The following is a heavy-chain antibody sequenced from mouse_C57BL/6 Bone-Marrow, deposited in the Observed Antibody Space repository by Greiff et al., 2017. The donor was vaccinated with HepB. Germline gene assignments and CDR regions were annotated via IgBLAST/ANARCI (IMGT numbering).Heavy chain of an antibody. CDR1: GFTFSSYA. J-gene: IGHJ3*01. V-gene: IGHV5-4*01. Sequence: DVHLVESGGGLVKPGGSLKLSCAASGFTFSSYAMSWVRQTPEKRLEWVATISDGGSYTYYPDNVKGRFTISRDNAKNNLYLQMSHLKSEDTAMYYCARDGYYGFAYWGQGTLVTVSA. CDR3: ARDGYYGFAY. CDR2: ISDGGSYT. D-gene: IGHD2-3*01.